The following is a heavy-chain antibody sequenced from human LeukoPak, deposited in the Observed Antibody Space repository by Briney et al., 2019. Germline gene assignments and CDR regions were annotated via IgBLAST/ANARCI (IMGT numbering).Heavy chain of an antibody. CDR3: VKSRRVGANQRGLFDY. CDR1: GFTLNSYA. V-gene: IGHV3-23*01. J-gene: IGHJ4*02. Sequence: GGSLRLSCAASGFTLNSYAMNWVRQAPGKGLEWVSSISGTGGSVYYAVSVEGRFTISRDNSKNTVYLQMNSLRADDTAVYYCVKSRRVGANQRGLFDYWGQGTLVTVSP. CDR2: ISGTGGSV. D-gene: IGHD1-26*01.